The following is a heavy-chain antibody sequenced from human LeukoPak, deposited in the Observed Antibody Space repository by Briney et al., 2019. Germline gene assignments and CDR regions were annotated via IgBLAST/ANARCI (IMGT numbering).Heavy chain of an antibody. D-gene: IGHD3-22*01. CDR2: IIPIFGTA. CDR1: GGTFSGYA. CDR3: ARAYYDSSGYYYDYYYMDV. V-gene: IGHV1-69*05. Sequence: EASVKVSCKASGGTFSGYAISWVRQAPGQGLEWMGGIIPIFGTANYAQKFQGRVTITTDESTSTAYMELSSLRSEDTAVYYCARAYYDSSGYYYDYYYMDVWGKGTTVTVSS. J-gene: IGHJ6*03.